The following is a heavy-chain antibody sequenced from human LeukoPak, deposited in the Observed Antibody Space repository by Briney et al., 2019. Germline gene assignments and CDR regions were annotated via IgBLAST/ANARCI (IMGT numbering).Heavy chain of an antibody. D-gene: IGHD1-26*01. CDR1: GGSISSYY. CDR3: ARVGHSGSDDA. J-gene: IGHJ5*02. CDR2: IYYSGST. V-gene: IGHV4-59*01. Sequence: SETLSLTCTVSGGSISSYYWSWIRQPPGKGLEWIGYIYYSGSTNYNPSLKSRVTISVDTSKNQFSLKLSSVTAADTAVYYCARVGHSGSDDAWGQGTLVTVSS.